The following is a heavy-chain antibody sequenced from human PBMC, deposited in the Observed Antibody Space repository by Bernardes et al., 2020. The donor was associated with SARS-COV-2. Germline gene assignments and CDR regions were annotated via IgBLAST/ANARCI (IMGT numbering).Heavy chain of an antibody. Sequence: SGPTLVKPRQTLTLPCTCSGFSLSTSGVGVAWIRQPPGKALEWLALIYWDDDDRYSPSLKSRLTITKATSKYQMVLKMTNMDPGDTATYYCAYRHPGLASSTTRFDYWGQGTLVTVSS. V-gene: IGHV2-5*02. CDR2: IYWDDDD. CDR3: AYRHPGLASSTTRFDY. D-gene: IGHD2-2*01. J-gene: IGHJ4*02. CDR1: GFSLSTSGVG.